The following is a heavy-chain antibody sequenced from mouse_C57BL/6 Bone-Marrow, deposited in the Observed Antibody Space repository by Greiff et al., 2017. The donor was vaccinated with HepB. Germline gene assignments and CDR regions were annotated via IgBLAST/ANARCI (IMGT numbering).Heavy chain of an antibody. J-gene: IGHJ3*01. CDR3: ARSGYLFAY. V-gene: IGHV1-42*01. Sequence: EVQLQQSGPELVKPGASVKISCKASGYSFTGYYMNWVKQSPEKSLEWIGEINPSTGGTTYNQKFKAKATLTVDKSSSTAYMQLKSLTSEDSAVYYCARSGYLFAYWGQGTLVTVSA. D-gene: IGHD2-3*01. CDR1: GYSFTGYY. CDR2: INPSTGGT.